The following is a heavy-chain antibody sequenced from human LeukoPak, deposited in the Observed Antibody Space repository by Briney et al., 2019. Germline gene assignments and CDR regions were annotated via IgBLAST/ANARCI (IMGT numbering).Heavy chain of an antibody. CDR1: GFSFSDYY. D-gene: IGHD3-10*01. CDR3: ARVTGYWGSGNYFFDY. CDR2: ISGSSSYT. Sequence: PGGSLRLSCAASGFSFSDYYMNWIRQAPGKGLEWVSYISGSSSYTSNADSVKGRFTISRDNAENSLYLQMNSLRAEDTAVYYCARVTGYWGSGNYFFDYWGQGTLVTVSS. V-gene: IGHV3-11*06. J-gene: IGHJ4*02.